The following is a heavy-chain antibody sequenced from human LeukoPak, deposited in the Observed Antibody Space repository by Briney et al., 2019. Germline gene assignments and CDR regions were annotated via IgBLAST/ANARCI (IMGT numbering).Heavy chain of an antibody. CDR1: GGSISSYY. V-gene: IGHV4-4*07. CDR2: IYISGST. Sequence: SETLSLTCTVSGGSISSYYWSWIRQPAGKGLEWIGRIYISGSTYYNPSLKSRVTISVDTSKNQCSLKLSPVTAADPAVYYCARGRTGYHLLPTKKDYSYYYVDVWDKGTTVTVSS. CDR3: ARGRTGYHLLPTKKDYSYYYVDV. J-gene: IGHJ6*03. D-gene: IGHD2-2*01.